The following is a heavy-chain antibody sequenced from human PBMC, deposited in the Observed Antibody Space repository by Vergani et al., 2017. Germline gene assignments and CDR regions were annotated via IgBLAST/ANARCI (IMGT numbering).Heavy chain of an antibody. CDR2: IYYSGST. V-gene: IGHV4-39*01. D-gene: IGHD2-2*01. CDR1: VGSISSSSYY. J-gene: IGHJ4*02. Sequence: QLQLQESGPGLVKPSETLSLTCTVSVGSISSSSYYWGWIRQPPGKGLEWIGSIYYSGSTYYNPSLKSRVTISVDTSKNQFSLKLSSVTAADAAVYYCAGHQIVVVPAAPGGFDYWGQGTLVTVSS. CDR3: AGHQIVVVPAAPGGFDY.